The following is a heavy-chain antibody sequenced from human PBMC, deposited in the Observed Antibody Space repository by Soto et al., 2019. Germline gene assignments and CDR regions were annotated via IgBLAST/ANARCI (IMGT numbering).Heavy chain of an antibody. Sequence: SETLSLTCTVSGGSISTYFWSWIRQPPGKGPEWLGYINYSGNINYNPSLKNRATMSIDTSKKEFSLKLRSVTATDTAVYYCARVGDGLQWPGRIQYFYHWGPGTPVTVSP. CDR1: GGSISTYF. CDR2: INYSGNI. J-gene: IGHJ4*01. CDR3: ARVGDGLQWPGRIQYFYH. D-gene: IGHD3-10*01. V-gene: IGHV4-59*01.